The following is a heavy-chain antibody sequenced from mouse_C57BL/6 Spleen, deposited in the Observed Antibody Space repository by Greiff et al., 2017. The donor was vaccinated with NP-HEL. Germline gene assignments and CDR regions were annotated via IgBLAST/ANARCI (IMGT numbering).Heavy chain of an antibody. CDR1: GYSITSGYY. D-gene: IGHD1-1*01. CDR3: ARVPYGSDWYFDV. Sequence: EVKLMESGPGLVKPSQSLSLTCSVTGYSITSGYYWNWIRQFPGNKLEWMGYISYDGSNNYNPSLKNRISITRDTSKNQFFLKLNSVTTEDTATYYCARVPYGSDWYFDVWGTGTTVTVSS. J-gene: IGHJ1*03. V-gene: IGHV3-6*01. CDR2: ISYDGSN.